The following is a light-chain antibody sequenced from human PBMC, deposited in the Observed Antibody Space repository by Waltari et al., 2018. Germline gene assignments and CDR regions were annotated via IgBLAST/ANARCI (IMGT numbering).Light chain of an antibody. CDR3: QQYYSTPPT. CDR1: QNLFYSPNNKID. CDR2: WAS. V-gene: IGKV4-1*01. Sequence: DVVMTQSPDSLAVSLGERATHNCKSSQNLFYSPNNKIDFGWYQQKPGQPPKVRIYWASTREAGVPDRFRGSGSGTDFTLTISSLQAEDVAVYYCQQYYSTPPTFGQGTKLEIK. J-gene: IGKJ2*01.